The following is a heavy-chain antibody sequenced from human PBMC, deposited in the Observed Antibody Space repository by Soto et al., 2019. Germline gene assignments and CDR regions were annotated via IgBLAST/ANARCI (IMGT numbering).Heavy chain of an antibody. D-gene: IGHD3-10*01. J-gene: IGHJ6*02. CDR3: ARGPIIRGVITYGMDV. CDR2: MNPNSGNT. V-gene: IGHV1-8*01. Sequence: QVQLVQSGAEVKKPGASVKVSCKASGYTFTSYDINWVRQATGQGLEWMGWMNPNSGNTGYAQKFQGRVTMTRNTPSSTAYMELSSLRSEDTAVYYCARGPIIRGVITYGMDVWGQGTTVTVSS. CDR1: GYTFTSYD.